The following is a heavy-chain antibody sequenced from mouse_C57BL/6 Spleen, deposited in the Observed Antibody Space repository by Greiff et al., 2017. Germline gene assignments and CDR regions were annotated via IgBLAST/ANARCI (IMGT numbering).Heavy chain of an antibody. CDR2: ISYDGSN. D-gene: IGHD2-4*01. J-gene: IGHJ3*01. V-gene: IGHV3-6*01. CDR1: GYSITSGYY. CDR3: ARGAPYDYGAY. Sequence: ESGPGLVKPSQSLSLTCSVTGYSITSGYYWNWIRQFPGNKLEWMGYISYDGSNNYNPSLKNRISITRDTSKNQFFLKLNSVTTEDTATYYCARGAPYDYGAYWGQGTLVTVSA.